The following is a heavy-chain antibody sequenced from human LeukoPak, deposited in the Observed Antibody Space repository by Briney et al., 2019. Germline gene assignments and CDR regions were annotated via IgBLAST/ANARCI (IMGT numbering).Heavy chain of an antibody. CDR3: ARGGGSGSYYAFDI. CDR2: IYTSGST. Sequence: SETLSLTCTVSGGSISSYYWSWIRQPAGKGLEWIGRIYTSGSTNYNPSLKSRVTMSVDTSKNQFSLKLSSVTAADTAVYYCARGGGSGSYYAFDIWGQGTMVTVSS. J-gene: IGHJ3*02. CDR1: GGSISSYY. D-gene: IGHD3-10*01. V-gene: IGHV4-4*07.